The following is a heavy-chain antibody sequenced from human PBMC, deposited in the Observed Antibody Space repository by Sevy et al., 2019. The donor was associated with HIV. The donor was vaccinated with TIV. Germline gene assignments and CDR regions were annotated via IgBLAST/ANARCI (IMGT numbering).Heavy chain of an antibody. Sequence: GGSLRLSCAASGFTFSSYSMNWVRQAPGKGLEWVSSISSSSSYIYYADSVKGRFTISRDNAKNSLYLQMNSLRAEDRAVYYCARGGGRFDFWSGYPNWFDPWGQGTLVTVSS. CDR3: ARGGGRFDFWSGYPNWFDP. V-gene: IGHV3-21*01. CDR2: ISSSSSYI. CDR1: GFTFSSYS. J-gene: IGHJ5*02. D-gene: IGHD3-3*01.